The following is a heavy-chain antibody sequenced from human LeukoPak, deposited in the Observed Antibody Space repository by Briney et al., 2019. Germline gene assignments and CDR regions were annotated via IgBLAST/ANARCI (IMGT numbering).Heavy chain of an antibody. D-gene: IGHD6-13*01. CDR3: ARDRSNIAASDGWFDP. J-gene: IGHJ5*02. CDR2: ISTSSSYI. V-gene: IGHV3-21*01. Sequence: GGSLRLSCAASGFTFSSYSMNWVRQAPGKGLEWVSSISTSSSYIYYADSVKGRFTISRDNAKNSLYLQMNTLRAEDTAVYYCARDRSNIAASDGWFDPWGQGTLVTVSS. CDR1: GFTFSSYS.